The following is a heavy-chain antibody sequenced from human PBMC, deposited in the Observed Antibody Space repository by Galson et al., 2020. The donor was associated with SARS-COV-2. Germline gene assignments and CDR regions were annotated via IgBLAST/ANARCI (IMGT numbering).Heavy chain of an antibody. J-gene: IGHJ4*02. CDR3: ARETFDYSSSWCDY. V-gene: IGHV3-30*10. CDR1: GFTFSNYA. Sequence: GGSLRLSCAASGFTFSNYAMHWVRQAPNKGLEWVAIISYDGSNTYNTEFVKGRFTISRDNSKNTLYLQMNSLRAEDTAMYFCARETFDYSSSWCDYWGQGTLVIVSS. CDR2: ISYDGSNT. D-gene: IGHD6-6*01.